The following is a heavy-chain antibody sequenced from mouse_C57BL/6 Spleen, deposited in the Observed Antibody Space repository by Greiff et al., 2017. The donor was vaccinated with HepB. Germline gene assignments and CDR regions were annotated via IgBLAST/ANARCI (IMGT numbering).Heavy chain of an antibody. CDR1: GFTFSSYG. V-gene: IGHV5-6*02. CDR2: ISSGGSYT. Sequence: EVKLVESGGDLVKPGGSLKLSCAASGFTFSSYGMSWVRQTPDKRLEWVATISSGGSYTYYPDSVKGRFTISRDNAKNTLYLQMSSLKSEDTAMYYCARQGTTVVATKAMDYWGQGTSVTVSS. D-gene: IGHD1-1*01. J-gene: IGHJ4*01. CDR3: ARQGTTVVATKAMDY.